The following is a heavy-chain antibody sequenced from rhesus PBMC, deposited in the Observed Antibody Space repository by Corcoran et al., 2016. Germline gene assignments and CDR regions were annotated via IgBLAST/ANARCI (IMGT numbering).Heavy chain of an antibody. J-gene: IGHJ4*01. CDR3: ARGSYYGGSSDY. V-gene: IGHV4-65*01. CDR1: GGSISSSNW. Sequence: QVQLQESGPGLVKPSETLSLTCAVSGGSISSSNWWSWIRQPPGKGLEWIGYISSSTCITYYNPPPKSRVTISTDTSKNQFSLKLSSVTAADTAVYYCARGSYYGGSSDYWGQGVLVTVSS. CDR2: ISSSTCIT. D-gene: IGHD3-16*01.